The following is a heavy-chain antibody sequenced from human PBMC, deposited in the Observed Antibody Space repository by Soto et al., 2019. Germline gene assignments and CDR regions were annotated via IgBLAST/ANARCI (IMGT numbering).Heavy chain of an antibody. Sequence: PGGSLRLSCAASGFTFSSYWMSWVRQAPGKGLEWVANIKQDGSEKYYVDSVKGRFTISRDNAKNSLYLQMNSLRAEDTAVYYCARSSYYDSSGYWCGYWGQGTLVTVSS. D-gene: IGHD3-22*01. CDR2: IKQDGSEK. J-gene: IGHJ4*02. CDR1: GFTFSSYW. V-gene: IGHV3-7*03. CDR3: ARSSYYDSSGYWCGY.